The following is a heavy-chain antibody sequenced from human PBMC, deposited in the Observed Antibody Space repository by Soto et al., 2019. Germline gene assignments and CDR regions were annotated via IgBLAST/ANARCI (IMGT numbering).Heavy chain of an antibody. Sequence: GGSLRLSCAASGFTFSSYAMTWVRQAPGKGLEWVSTISGSGGTTYYADSVKGLFTISRDNSKNTLYLRVNSLRAEDTAVYYCAKASGGSFSSRRGDAFDIWGQGTMVTVSS. D-gene: IGHD1-26*01. CDR3: AKASGGSFSSRRGDAFDI. CDR2: ISGSGGTT. CDR1: GFTFSSYA. V-gene: IGHV3-23*01. J-gene: IGHJ3*02.